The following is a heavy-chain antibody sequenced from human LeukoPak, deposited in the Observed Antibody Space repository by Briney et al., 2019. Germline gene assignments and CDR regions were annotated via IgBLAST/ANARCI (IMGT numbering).Heavy chain of an antibody. V-gene: IGHV3-23*01. J-gene: IGHJ5*02. D-gene: IGHD2-21*01. CDR2: FSGSGGST. CDR3: AKRGVVSIYNWFDP. CDR1: GFTFSSYA. Sequence: GGSLRLSCAASGFTFSSYAMSWVRQAPGKGLECISGFSGSGGSTYYADSVKGRFTISRDNSKNTLYLQMNSLRAEDTAVYYCAKRGVVSIYNWFDPWGQGTLVTVSS.